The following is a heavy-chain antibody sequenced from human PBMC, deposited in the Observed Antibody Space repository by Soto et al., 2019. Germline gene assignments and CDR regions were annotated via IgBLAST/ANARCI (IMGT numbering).Heavy chain of an antibody. J-gene: IGHJ4*02. CDR3: ATPLGY. D-gene: IGHD3-16*01. CDR1: GYSFTSHY. Sequence: SSVKVSYQASGYSFTSHYMLWVRQAPGHGIGWMGLINPSAGSTSDAHNLQVRHTMNRDTSTSTVFMDLRSLSSEDTAIYYYATPLGYWGQGTLVTVSS. V-gene: IGHV1-46*01. CDR2: INPSAGST.